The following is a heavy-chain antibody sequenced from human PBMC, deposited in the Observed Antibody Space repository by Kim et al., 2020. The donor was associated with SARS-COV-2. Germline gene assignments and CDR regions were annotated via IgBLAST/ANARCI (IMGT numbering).Heavy chain of an antibody. V-gene: IGHV4-39*01. CDR1: GGSISSSSYY. Sequence: SETLSLTCTVSGGSISSSSYYWGWIRQPPGKGLEWIGSIYYSGSTYYNPSLKSRVTISVDTSKNQFSLKLSSVTAADTAVYYCARHERVTIFGVPYIEAFDIWGQGTMVTVSS. CDR3: ARHERVTIFGVPYIEAFDI. J-gene: IGHJ3*02. CDR2: IYYSGST. D-gene: IGHD3-3*01.